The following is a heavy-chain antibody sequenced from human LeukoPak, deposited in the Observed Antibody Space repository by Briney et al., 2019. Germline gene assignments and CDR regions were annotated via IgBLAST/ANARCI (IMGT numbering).Heavy chain of an antibody. Sequence: SETLSLTCTVSGGSISSSSYYWGWIRQPPGKGLEWIGSIYYSGSTYYNPSLKSRVTISVDTSKNQFSLKLSSVTAADTAVYYCARTGYSSSWYFFDYWGQGILVTVSS. CDR3: ARTGYSSSWYFFDY. J-gene: IGHJ4*02. CDR2: IYYSGST. CDR1: GGSISSSSYY. D-gene: IGHD6-13*01. V-gene: IGHV4-39*07.